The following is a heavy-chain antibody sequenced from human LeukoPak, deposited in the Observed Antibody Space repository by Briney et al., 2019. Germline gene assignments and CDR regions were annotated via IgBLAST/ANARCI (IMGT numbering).Heavy chain of an antibody. CDR2: IYYSGST. J-gene: IGHJ4*02. V-gene: IGHV4-39*07. D-gene: IGHD4-23*01. Sequence: PSETLSLTCTVSGGSISSSSYYWGWIRQPPGKGLEWIGSIYYSGSTYYNPSLKSRVTISVDTSKNQFSLKLNSVTAADTAVYYCARAVGSVVINQPYYFDYWGQGTLVTVSS. CDR1: GGSISSSSYY. CDR3: ARAVGSVVINQPYYFDY.